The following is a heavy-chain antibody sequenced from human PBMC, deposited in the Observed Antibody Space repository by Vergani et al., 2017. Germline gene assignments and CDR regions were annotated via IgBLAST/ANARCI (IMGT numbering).Heavy chain of an antibody. V-gene: IGHV3-33*01. J-gene: IGHJ3*02. CDR2: IWYDGSNK. D-gene: IGHD1-26*01. CDR1: GFTFSSYG. CDR3: ASASGRVGATSQNDAFDI. Sequence: QVQLVESGGGVVQPGRSLRLSCAASGFTFSSYGMHWVRQAPGKGLEWVAVIWYDGSNKYYADSVKGRFTISRDNSKNTLYLQMNSLRAEDTAVYYCASASGRVGATSQNDAFDIWGQGTMVTVSS.